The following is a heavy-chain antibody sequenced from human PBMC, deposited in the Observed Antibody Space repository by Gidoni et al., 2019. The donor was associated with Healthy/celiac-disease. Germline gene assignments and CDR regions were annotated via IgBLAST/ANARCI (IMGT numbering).Heavy chain of an antibody. CDR3: ASATRYYDSSGYPDY. V-gene: IGHV1-69*01. D-gene: IGHD3-22*01. CDR1: GGTFSSYA. J-gene: IGHJ4*02. Sequence: QVQLVQSGAAVKKPGSSVTVSCKASGGTFSSYAISWVRQAPGQGLEWMGGIIPIFGTANYAQKFQGRVTITADESTSTAYMELSSLRSEDTAVYYCASATRYYDSSGYPDYWGQGTLVTVSS. CDR2: IIPIFGTA.